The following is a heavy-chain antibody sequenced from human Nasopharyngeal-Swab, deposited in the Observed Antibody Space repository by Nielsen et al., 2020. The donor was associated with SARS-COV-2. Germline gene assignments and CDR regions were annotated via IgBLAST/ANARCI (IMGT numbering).Heavy chain of an antibody. CDR3: AREGRYYDRSAYNHYYFDS. J-gene: IGHJ4*02. Sequence: SETLSLTCNVSGGSINGGDYYWSWIRLPAGEGLEWIGRISASGTTNYNPSLKSRVTISMDTSKSQLSLKLYSATAAETAVYYCAREGRYYDRSAYNHYYFDSWGQGTLVTVSS. D-gene: IGHD3-22*01. CDR1: GGSINGGDYY. CDR2: ISASGTT. V-gene: IGHV4-61*02.